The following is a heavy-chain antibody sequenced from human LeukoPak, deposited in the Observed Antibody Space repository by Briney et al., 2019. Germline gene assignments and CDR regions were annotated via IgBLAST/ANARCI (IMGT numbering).Heavy chain of an antibody. D-gene: IGHD3-16*01. CDR3: ATGPTGGGDNWFDP. CDR2: FDPEDGEA. CDR1: GYTLTELS. Sequence: ASVKVSCKVSGYTLTELSVHWVRQAPGKGLEWMGGFDPEDGEAIYAQKFQGRVTMTEDTSTDTAYMELSSLRSEDTAVYYCATGPTGGGDNWFDPWGQGTLVTVSS. J-gene: IGHJ5*02. V-gene: IGHV1-24*01.